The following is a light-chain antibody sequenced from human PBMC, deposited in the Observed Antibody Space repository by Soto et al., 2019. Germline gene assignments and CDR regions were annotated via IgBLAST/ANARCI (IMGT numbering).Light chain of an antibody. CDR1: SSDVGGYNY. CDR2: EVT. CDR3: SSFAGGGNPVL. V-gene: IGLV2-8*01. J-gene: IGLJ2*01. Sequence: QSALTQPPSASGSLGQSVTISCTGTSSDVGGYNYVSWHQQHPGKAPKLMIYEVTERPSGVPDRFSGSKSGNTASLTVSGLQAEDEVDYYCSSFAGGGNPVLFGGGTQLTVL.